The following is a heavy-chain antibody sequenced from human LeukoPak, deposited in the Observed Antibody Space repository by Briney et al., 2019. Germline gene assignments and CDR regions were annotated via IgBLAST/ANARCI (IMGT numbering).Heavy chain of an antibody. V-gene: IGHV3-23*01. D-gene: IGHD3-10*01. J-gene: IGHJ4*02. CDR3: ARGESFDY. Sequence: PGGSLRLSCVASGFTFTNYAMSWVRQAPGKGLEWVSAITGSDGSSYYADSVKGRFTISRDNSKNTLYLQMNSLRAEDTAVYYCARGESFDYWGQGTLVTVSS. CDR2: ITGSDGSS. CDR1: GFTFTNYA.